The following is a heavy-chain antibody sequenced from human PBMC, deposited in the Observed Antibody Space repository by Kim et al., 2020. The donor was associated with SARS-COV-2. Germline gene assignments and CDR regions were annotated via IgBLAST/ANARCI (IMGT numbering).Heavy chain of an antibody. CDR1: GFTFSNYA. Sequence: GGSLRLSCAASGFTFSNYAMSWVRQAPGKGLEWVSAISGSGGSTYYADSVKGRVTISRDNSKNTLYLHMNSLRVEDTALYYCAKSSSPWFGNEIWYWGQGTLVTVSS. D-gene: IGHD3-10*01. CDR3: AKSSSPWFGNEIWY. CDR2: ISGSGGST. J-gene: IGHJ4*02. V-gene: IGHV3-23*01.